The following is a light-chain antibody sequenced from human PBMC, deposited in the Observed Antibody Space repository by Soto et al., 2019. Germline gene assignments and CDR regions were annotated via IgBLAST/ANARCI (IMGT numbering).Light chain of an antibody. CDR2: DAS. V-gene: IGKV3-11*01. J-gene: IGKJ5*01. CDR1: QSVSSY. Sequence: LLTQSPSTLALSPRARAPLSCRASQSVSSYLAWYQQKTGQAPRILISDASNRATGIPARFSGSGSGTDFTLTISSLAPEDFEVYYCQHRSEWPVSFGQGTRLEIK. CDR3: QHRSEWPVS.